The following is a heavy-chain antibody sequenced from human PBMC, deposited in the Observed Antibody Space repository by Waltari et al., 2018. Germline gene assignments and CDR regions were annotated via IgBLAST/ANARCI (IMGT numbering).Heavy chain of an antibody. CDR3: TTGEEATHDY. Sequence: EVQLVESGGGLVKPGGSLRLSCAASGFTFSNAWMSWVRQAPGKGLAWVGRIKSKTDGGTTDYAETVKGRFTISREDSKNTLYLQMNSLKTEDTAVYYRTTGEEATHDYWGQGTLVTVSS. J-gene: IGHJ4*02. V-gene: IGHV3-15*01. D-gene: IGHD5-12*01. CDR1: GFTFSNAW. CDR2: IKSKTDGGTT.